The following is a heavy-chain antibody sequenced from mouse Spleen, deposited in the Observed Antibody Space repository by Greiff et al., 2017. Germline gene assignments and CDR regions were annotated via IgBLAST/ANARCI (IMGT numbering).Heavy chain of an antibody. V-gene: IGHV2-2*01. D-gene: IGHD1-1*01. CDR3: ARYGSSYPYAMDY. J-gene: IGHJ4*01. CDR2: IWSGGST. CDR1: GFALTSYG. Sequence: VMLVESGPGLVQPSQSLSITCTVSGFALTSYGVHWVRQSPGKGREWLGVIWSGGSTDYNAAFISRLSISKDNSKSHVFFKMNSLQADDTALSYCARYGSSYPYAMDYWGQGTSVTVSS.